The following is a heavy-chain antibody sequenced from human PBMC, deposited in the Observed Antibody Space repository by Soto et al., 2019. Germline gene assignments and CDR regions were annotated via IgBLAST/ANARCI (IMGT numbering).Heavy chain of an antibody. Sequence: GGSLRLSCAASGVSFSSYWMHWVRQAPGKGLVWVSRINSDGSSTSYADSVKGRFTISRDNAKNTLYLQMNSLRAEDTAVYYCARNPSEYCSSTSCYTGVPRYYYYGMDVWGQGTTVTVS. CDR3: ARNPSEYCSSTSCYTGVPRYYYYGMDV. CDR2: INSDGSST. J-gene: IGHJ6*02. CDR1: GVSFSSYW. D-gene: IGHD2-2*02. V-gene: IGHV3-74*01.